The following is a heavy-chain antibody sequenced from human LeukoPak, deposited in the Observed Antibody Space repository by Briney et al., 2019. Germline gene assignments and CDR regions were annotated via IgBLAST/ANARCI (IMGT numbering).Heavy chain of an antibody. V-gene: IGHV4-31*03. D-gene: IGHD5-12*01. Sequence: SQTLSLTCTVSGGSISSGGYYWSWIRQHPGKGMEWIGYIYYSGSTYYNPSLKSRVTISVDTSKNQFSLKLSSVTAADTAVYYCAGDLRGYDRGSYFDYWGQGTLVTVSS. CDR3: AGDLRGYDRGSYFDY. CDR2: IYYSGST. J-gene: IGHJ4*02. CDR1: GGSISSGGYY.